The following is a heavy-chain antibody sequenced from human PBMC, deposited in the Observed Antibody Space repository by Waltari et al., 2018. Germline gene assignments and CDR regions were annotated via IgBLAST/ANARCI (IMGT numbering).Heavy chain of an antibody. J-gene: IGHJ4*02. Sequence: EVQLLESGGGLVQPGVSLTLSCGASRFIFSCYAMSWVRQAPGKGLEWVSSITVTGDITYYADSVKGRFTISRDNSKNTLDLQVSSLRAEDTAVYYCAKALGIMGFDCWGQGTLVAVAS. CDR3: AKALGIMGFDC. V-gene: IGHV3-23*01. CDR2: ITVTGDIT. CDR1: RFIFSCYA. D-gene: IGHD3-16*01.